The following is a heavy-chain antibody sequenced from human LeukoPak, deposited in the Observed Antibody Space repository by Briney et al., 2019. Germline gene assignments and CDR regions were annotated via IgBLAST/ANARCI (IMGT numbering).Heavy chain of an antibody. Sequence: GGSLRLSCAASGFTFSGYYMGWLRQAPGKGLEGVAYISSAGSPLSYADSVKGRFTVSRDNSKNMVYLQMNSLRAEDTAVYYCARGPRFNIVVVPAAPGYFDYWGQGTLVTVSS. D-gene: IGHD2-2*01. CDR1: GFTFSGYY. CDR3: ARGPRFNIVVVPAAPGYFDY. V-gene: IGHV3-11*04. CDR2: ISSAGSPL. J-gene: IGHJ4*02.